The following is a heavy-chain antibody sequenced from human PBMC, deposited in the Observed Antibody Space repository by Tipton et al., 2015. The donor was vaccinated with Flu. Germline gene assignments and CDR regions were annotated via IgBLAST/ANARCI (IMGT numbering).Heavy chain of an antibody. Sequence: TLSLTCTVSGGSISSSSYYWGWIRQPPGKGLEWIGSIYYSGSTNYNPSLKSRVTMSVDTSKNQFSLKLSSVTAADTAVYYCARVKTTNGCFDIWGQGTMVTVSS. J-gene: IGHJ3*02. CDR1: GGSISSSSYY. CDR2: IYYSGST. D-gene: IGHD1/OR15-1a*01. CDR3: ARVKTTNGCFDI. V-gene: IGHV4-39*07.